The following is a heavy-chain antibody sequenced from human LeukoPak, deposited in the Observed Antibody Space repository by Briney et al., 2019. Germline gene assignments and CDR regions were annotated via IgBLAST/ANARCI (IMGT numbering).Heavy chain of an antibody. Sequence: PSETLSLTCTVPGGSISSYYWSWIRQPPGEGLEWIGYIYYSGSTNYNPSLKSRVTISVDTSKNQFSLKLSSVTAADTAVYYCARVESVTILGVVIEYYFDYWGQGTLVTVSS. V-gene: IGHV4-59*08. CDR1: GGSISSYY. CDR2: IYYSGST. CDR3: ARVESVTILGVVIEYYFDY. D-gene: IGHD3-3*01. J-gene: IGHJ4*02.